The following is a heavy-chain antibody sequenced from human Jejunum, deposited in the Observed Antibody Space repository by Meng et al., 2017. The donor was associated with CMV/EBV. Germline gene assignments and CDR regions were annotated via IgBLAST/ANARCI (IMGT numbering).Heavy chain of an antibody. CDR3: ARARGSGRGV. CDR2: ISSSGSTI. CDR1: GFTFRDYY. D-gene: IGHD3-10*01. J-gene: IGHJ6*02. Sequence: CAASGFTFRDYYMSWLRQAPGKGLEWVSYISSSGSTIYYADSVKGRFTISRDNAKNSLYLQMNTLRPDDTAVYYCARARGSGRGVWGQGTTVTVSS. V-gene: IGHV3-11*01.